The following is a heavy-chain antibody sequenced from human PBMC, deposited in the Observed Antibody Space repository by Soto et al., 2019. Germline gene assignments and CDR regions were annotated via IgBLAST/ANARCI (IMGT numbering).Heavy chain of an antibody. CDR2: INSDGSST. CDR3: ASKHRRRAFDY. J-gene: IGHJ4*02. Sequence: PGRSLRLSCAASGFTFSSYWMHWVRQAPGKGLVWVSRINSDGSSTTYADSVKGRFTISRDNAKNTVYLQMNSLRAEDTAVYYCASKHRRRAFDYWGQGTLVTVSS. CDR1: GFTFSSYW. V-gene: IGHV3-74*01.